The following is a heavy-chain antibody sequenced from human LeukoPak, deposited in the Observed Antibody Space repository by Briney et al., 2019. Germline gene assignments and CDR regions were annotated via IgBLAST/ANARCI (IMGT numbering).Heavy chain of an antibody. D-gene: IGHD6-13*01. J-gene: IGHJ4*02. V-gene: IGHV3-23*01. CDR2: ISGSGDST. CDR3: AKDRSDSSTWYAGSH. Sequence: GGSLRLSCAASGFTFSTYAMSWVRQALGKGLEWVSGISGSGDSTYYADSVKGRFTISRDNSKNTLYLQMNSLRAEDTAVYYCAKDRSDSSTWYAGSHWGQGTLVTVSS. CDR1: GFTFSTYA.